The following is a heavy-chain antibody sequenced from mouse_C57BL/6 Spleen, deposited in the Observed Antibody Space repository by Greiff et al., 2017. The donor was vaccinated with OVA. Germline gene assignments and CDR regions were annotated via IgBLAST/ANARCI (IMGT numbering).Heavy chain of an antibody. CDR3: ARILLITTEGYGAMGY. CDR1: GYTFTNYW. D-gene: IGHD1-1*01. J-gene: IGHJ4*01. CDR2: IYPGGGYT. V-gene: IGHV1-63*01. Sequence: QVQLQQSGAELVRPGTSVKMSCKASGYTFTNYWIGWAKQRPGHGLEWIGDIYPGGGYTNYNEKFKGKATLTADKSSSTAYMQFSSLTSEDSAIYCCARILLITTEGYGAMGYRGQGTSVTVSS.